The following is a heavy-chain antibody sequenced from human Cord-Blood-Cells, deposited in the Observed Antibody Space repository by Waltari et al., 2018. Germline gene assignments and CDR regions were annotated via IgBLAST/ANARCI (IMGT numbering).Heavy chain of an antibody. CDR2: IKQDGSEK. Sequence: EVQLVESGGGLVQPGGYLRLSCAASGVTFRSYWMRWVRQAPGKGLEWVANIKQDGSEKYYVDSVKGRFTISRDNAKNSLYLQMNSLRAEDTAVYYCARVDSSFDYWGQGTLVTVSS. J-gene: IGHJ4*02. CDR1: GVTFRSYW. D-gene: IGHD6-13*01. CDR3: ARVDSSFDY. V-gene: IGHV3-7*01.